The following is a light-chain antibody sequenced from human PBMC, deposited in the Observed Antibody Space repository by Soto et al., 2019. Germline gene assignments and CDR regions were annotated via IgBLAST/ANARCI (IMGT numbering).Light chain of an antibody. CDR3: KQRSNWLT. V-gene: IGKV3-11*01. J-gene: IGKJ4*01. CDR2: DAS. CDR1: QSVSIY. Sequence: EIVLTQSPATLSLSPGERATLSCRASQSVSIYLAWYQQKPGQAPRLLIYDASNRATGIPARFSGSGSGTDFTLTISSLEPEDFAVYYCKQRSNWLTFGGGTKVEIK.